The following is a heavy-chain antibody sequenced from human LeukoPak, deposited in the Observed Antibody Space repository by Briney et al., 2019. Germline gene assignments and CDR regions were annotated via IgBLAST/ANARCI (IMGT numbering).Heavy chain of an antibody. J-gene: IGHJ5*02. CDR2: MNPNSGNT. CDR3: ARTPLDILTGYYLT. CDR1: GYTFTSYD. D-gene: IGHD3-9*01. V-gene: IGHV1-8*02. Sequence: GSVKVSCKASGYTFTSYDINWVRQATGQGLEWMGWMNPNSGNTGYAQKFQGRVTMTRDTSVSTAYMELSRLRSDDTAVYYCARTPLDILTGYYLTWGQGTLVTVSS.